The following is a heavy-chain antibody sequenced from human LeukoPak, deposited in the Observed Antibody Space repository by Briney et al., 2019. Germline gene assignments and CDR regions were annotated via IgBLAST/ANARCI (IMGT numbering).Heavy chain of an antibody. CDR1: GGTFSSYA. Sequence: ASVKVSCKASGGTFSSYAISWVRQAPGQGLEWMGRINPNSGGTNYAQKFQGRVTMTRDTSISTAYMELSRLRSDDTAVYYCARLGATNWNDVNYWGQGTLVTVSS. D-gene: IGHD1-20*01. J-gene: IGHJ4*02. CDR2: INPNSGGT. V-gene: IGHV1-2*06. CDR3: ARLGATNWNDVNY.